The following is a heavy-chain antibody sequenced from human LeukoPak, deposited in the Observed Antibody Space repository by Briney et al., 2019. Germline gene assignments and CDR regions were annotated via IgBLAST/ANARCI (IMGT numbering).Heavy chain of an antibody. J-gene: IGHJ4*02. D-gene: IGHD4-17*01. V-gene: IGHV3-23*01. CDR2: ISGSGGST. Sequence: GGSLRLSCAASGFTFSSYAMSWVRQAPGKGLEWVSAISGSGGSTYYANSVKGRFTISRDNSKNTLYLQMNSLRAEDTAVYYCARYGFYYFDYWGQGTLVTVSS. CDR3: ARYGFYYFDY. CDR1: GFTFSSYA.